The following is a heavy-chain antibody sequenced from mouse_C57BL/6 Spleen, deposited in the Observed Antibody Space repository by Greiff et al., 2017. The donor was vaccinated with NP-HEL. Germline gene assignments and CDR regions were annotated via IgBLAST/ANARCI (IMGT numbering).Heavy chain of an antibody. D-gene: IGHD1-1*01. CDR2: IYPGDGDT. J-gene: IGHJ2*01. CDR3: ARAPIITTVVATNFDY. Sequence: VQLQQSGPELVKPGASVKISCKASGYAFSSSWMNWVKQRPGKGLEWIGRIYPGDGDTNYNGKFKGKATLTADKSSSTAYMQLSSLTSEDSAVYFCARAPIITTVVATNFDYWGQGTTLTVSS. V-gene: IGHV1-82*01. CDR1: GYAFSSSW.